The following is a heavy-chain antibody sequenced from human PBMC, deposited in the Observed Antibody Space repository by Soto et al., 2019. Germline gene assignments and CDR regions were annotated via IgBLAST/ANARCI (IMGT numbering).Heavy chain of an antibody. D-gene: IGHD4-17*01. CDR1: GFTFFAYW. CDR3: AKDGDYGDYAGENWFDS. J-gene: IGHJ5*01. Sequence: EVQLVESGGGLVQPGGSLRLSCAASGFTFFAYWIHWVRQVPGKGLVWVSSINSDGSHTSYADSVKGRFTISRDNSKNTVYLELNSMTAEETAVYYCAKDGDYGDYAGENWFDSWGQGSLVTVSS. V-gene: IGHV3-74*01. CDR2: INSDGSHT.